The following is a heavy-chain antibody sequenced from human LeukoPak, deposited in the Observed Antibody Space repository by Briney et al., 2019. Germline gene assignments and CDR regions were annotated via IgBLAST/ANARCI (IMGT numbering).Heavy chain of an antibody. CDR1: GGSISSYY. V-gene: IGHV4-59*12. D-gene: IGHD2-21*02. J-gene: IGHJ3*02. CDR3: ARAPRDIDAFDI. Sequence: SETLSLTCTVSGGSISSYYWSWIRQPPGKGLEWIGYIYYSGGTNYKSSLKSRVTISVDTSKNQFSLKLSSVTAADTAVYYCARAPRDIDAFDIWGQGTIVTVSS. CDR2: IYYSGGT.